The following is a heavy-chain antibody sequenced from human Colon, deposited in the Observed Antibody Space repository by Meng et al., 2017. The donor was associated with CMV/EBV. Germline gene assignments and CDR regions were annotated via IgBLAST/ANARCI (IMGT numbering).Heavy chain of an antibody. CDR2: INPSGGST. Sequence: ASVKVSCKASGGTFNNYAVSWVRQAPGQGLEWMGIINPSGGSTSYAQKFQGRVTMTRDTSTSTVYMELSSLRSEDTAVYYCARDIGNYYDSPGDYWGQGTLVTVSS. J-gene: IGHJ4*02. CDR3: ARDIGNYYDSPGDY. V-gene: IGHV1-46*02. D-gene: IGHD3-22*01. CDR1: GGTFNNYA.